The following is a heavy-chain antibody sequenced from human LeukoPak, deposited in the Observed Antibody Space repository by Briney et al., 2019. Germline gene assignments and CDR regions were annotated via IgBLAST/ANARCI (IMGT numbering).Heavy chain of an antibody. V-gene: IGHV3-23*01. D-gene: IGHD2-15*01. CDR2: ISGSGGST. CDR1: GLTFSGDA. J-gene: IGHJ4*02. CDR3: ASLVVPKSFPFAY. Sequence: GGSLRLSCAASGLTFSGDAMSWVRQAPGKGLEWVSAISGSGGSTYYADSLKGRFTISRAHSRNTLHRRMTIRRAEDRAGNYCASLVVPKSFPFAYWGQGTLVTVSS.